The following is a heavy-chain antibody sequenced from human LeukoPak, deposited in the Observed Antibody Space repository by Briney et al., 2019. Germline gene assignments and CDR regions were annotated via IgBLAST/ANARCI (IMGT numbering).Heavy chain of an antibody. D-gene: IGHD6-19*01. Sequence: SETLSLTCTVSGGSISSYYWSWIWQPPGKGLEWIGYIYYSGSTNYNPSLKSRVTISVDTSQNQFSLKLSSVTAADTAVYYCARLSSSDWYSLDFWGQGTLVTVSS. J-gene: IGHJ4*02. CDR1: GGSISSYY. CDR2: IYYSGST. V-gene: IGHV4-59*08. CDR3: ARLSSSDWYSLDF.